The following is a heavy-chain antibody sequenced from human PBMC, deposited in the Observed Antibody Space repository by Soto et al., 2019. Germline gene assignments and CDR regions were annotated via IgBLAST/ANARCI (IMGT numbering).Heavy chain of an antibody. CDR3: ARDGGIAARLPYFDY. CDR1: GGSISSSGYS. Sequence: PSETLSLTCAVAGGSISSSGYSWSWIRQPPGKGLEWIGYIYYSGSTNYNPSLKSRVTISVDTSKNQFSLKLSSVTAADTAVYYCARDGGIAARLPYFDYWGQGTLVTVSS. CDR2: IYYSGST. D-gene: IGHD6-6*01. J-gene: IGHJ4*02. V-gene: IGHV4-61*08.